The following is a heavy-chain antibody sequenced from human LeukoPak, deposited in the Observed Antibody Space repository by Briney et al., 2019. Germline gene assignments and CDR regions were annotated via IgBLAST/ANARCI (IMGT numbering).Heavy chain of an antibody. V-gene: IGHV3-23*01. CDR1: GFTFSSSA. CDR3: VKYTLLPARWFDP. D-gene: IGHD2-15*01. Sequence: PGGSLRLSCAASGFTFSSSAMIWVRQAPGKGLEWVSTISGSGGSTYYADPVKGRFTISRDNSKNTLYLQMNSLRVEDTALYYCVKYTLLPARWFDPWGQGTLVTVSS. CDR2: ISGSGGST. J-gene: IGHJ5*02.